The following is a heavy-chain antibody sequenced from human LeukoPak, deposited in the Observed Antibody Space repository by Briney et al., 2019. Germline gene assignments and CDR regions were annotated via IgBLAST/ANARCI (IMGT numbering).Heavy chain of an antibody. V-gene: IGHV3-23*01. J-gene: IGHJ4*02. Sequence: QAGGSLRLSCATSGFPFSDFSMTWVRLAPGKGLEWISTTNSGGTTTYYAESVKGRFTISRDNSKNALYLQMSSLRVEDTAIYYCAKQSYARSLGEGGPGTLVTVSS. CDR1: GFPFSDFS. D-gene: IGHD2-8*01. CDR2: TNSGGTTT. CDR3: AKQSYARSLGE.